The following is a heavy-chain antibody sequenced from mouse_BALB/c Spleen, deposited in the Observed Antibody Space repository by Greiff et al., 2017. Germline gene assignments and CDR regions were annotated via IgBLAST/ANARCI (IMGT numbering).Heavy chain of an antibody. CDR1: GYSITSDYA. Sequence: EVQLVESGPGLVKPSQSLSLTCTVTGYSITSDYAWNWIRQFPGNKLEWMGYISYSGSTSYNPSLKSRISITRDTSKNQFFLQLNSVTTEDTATYYFARWVINFDYWGQGTTLTVSS. D-gene: IGHD2-4*01. CDR3: ARWVINFDY. V-gene: IGHV3-2*02. CDR2: ISYSGST. J-gene: IGHJ2*01.